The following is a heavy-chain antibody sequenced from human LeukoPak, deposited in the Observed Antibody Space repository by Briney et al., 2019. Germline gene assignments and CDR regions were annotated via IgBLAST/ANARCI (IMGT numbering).Heavy chain of an antibody. CDR3: ARVPPSAHQLLSSDY. CDR2: ISAYNGNT. J-gene: IGHJ4*02. D-gene: IGHD2-2*01. Sequence: ASVNVSCKASGYTFTSYGISWVRQAPGQGLEWMGWISAYNGNTNYAQKLQGRVTMTTDTSTSTAYMELRSLRPDDTAVYYCARVPPSAHQLLSSDYWGQGTQVTVSS. V-gene: IGHV1-18*01. CDR1: GYTFTSYG.